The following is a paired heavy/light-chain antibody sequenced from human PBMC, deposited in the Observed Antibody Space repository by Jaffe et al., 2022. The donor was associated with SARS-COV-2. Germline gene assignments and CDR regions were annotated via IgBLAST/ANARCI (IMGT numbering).Light chain of an antibody. CDR2: YAS. V-gene: IGKV6D-21*02. J-gene: IGKJ2*01. CDR1: QSVGTS. CDR3: HQSSSLPHT. Sequence: EIVLTQSPDFQSVTPKEKVTITCRASQSVGTSLHWYQQKPDQSPKLLIKYASQSISGVPSRFSGSGSGTDFTLTINSLEAEDAAAYYCHQSSSLPHTFGQGTKLEIK.
Heavy chain of an antibody. J-gene: IGHJ5*02. CDR1: GFTFSNYG. Sequence: EAQLLESGGDLVQPGGSLRLSCAASGFTFSNYGLSWVRQTPGKGLEWVSAVSGSGGVTYYADSVKGRFTISRDISKNTVYLQMNSLRAEDTAVYYCARSLGNWFDPWGQGTLVTVSS. D-gene: IGHD3-3*01. CDR2: VSGSGGVT. V-gene: IGHV3-23*01. CDR3: ARSLGNWFDP.